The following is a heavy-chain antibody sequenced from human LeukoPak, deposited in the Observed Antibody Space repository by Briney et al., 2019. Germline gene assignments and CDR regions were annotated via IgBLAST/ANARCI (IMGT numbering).Heavy chain of an antibody. Sequence: GGSLRLSCAASGFTVSNNYMNWVRQAPGKGLEWVSAISGSGGSTYYADSVKGRFTISRDNSKNTLYLQMNSLRAEDTAVYYCAKAPSGQWLVPWFDPWGQGTLVTVSS. J-gene: IGHJ5*02. CDR2: ISGSGGST. CDR1: GFTVSNNY. CDR3: AKAPSGQWLVPWFDP. D-gene: IGHD6-19*01. V-gene: IGHV3-23*01.